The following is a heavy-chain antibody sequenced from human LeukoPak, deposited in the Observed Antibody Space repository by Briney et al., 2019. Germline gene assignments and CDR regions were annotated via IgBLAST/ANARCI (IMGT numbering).Heavy chain of an antibody. V-gene: IGHV4-39*01. CDR2: IYYSGST. CDR3: ASPICSGGSCYHYGMDV. D-gene: IGHD2-15*01. CDR1: GGSISSSSYY. Sequence: SETLSLTCTVSGGSISSSSYYWGWIRPPPGKGLEWIGSIYYSGSTYYNPSLKSRVSISVDTSKNQISLKLSSVTAADTAVYYCASPICSGGSCYHYGMDVWGQGTTVTVSS. J-gene: IGHJ6*02.